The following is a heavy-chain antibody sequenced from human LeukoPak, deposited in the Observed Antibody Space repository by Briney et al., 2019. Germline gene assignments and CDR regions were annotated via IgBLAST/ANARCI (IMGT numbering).Heavy chain of an antibody. J-gene: IGHJ5*02. V-gene: IGHV4-59*08. D-gene: IGHD3-3*01. CDR1: GASISSHY. CDR2: IHYSGDT. Sequence: SETLSLTCTVSGASISSHYWSWIRQSPEKGLEWIGYIHYSGDTAYNPSLKSRVTMSVDMSKNHFSLKLNSVTAADTAVYYCARVPSRGFWSGYFGFDPWGQGTLVTVSS. CDR3: ARVPSRGFWSGYFGFDP.